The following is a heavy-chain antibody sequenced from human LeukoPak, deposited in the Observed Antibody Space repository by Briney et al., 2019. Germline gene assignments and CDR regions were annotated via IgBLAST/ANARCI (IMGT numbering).Heavy chain of an antibody. D-gene: IGHD6-19*01. V-gene: IGHV3-48*03. Sequence: GGSLRLSCAASGFTFSSYEMNWVRQAPGKGLEWVSYISSSGSTIYYADSVKGRFTISRDNAKNSLYLQMNSLRAEDTAVYYCATLSTRIAVAGGYNWFDPWGQGTLATVSS. CDR1: GFTFSSYE. CDR2: ISSSGSTI. J-gene: IGHJ5*02. CDR3: ATLSTRIAVAGGYNWFDP.